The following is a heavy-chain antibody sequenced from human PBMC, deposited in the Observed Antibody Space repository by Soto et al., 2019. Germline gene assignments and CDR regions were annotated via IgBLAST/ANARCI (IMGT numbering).Heavy chain of an antibody. Sequence: GASVKVSCKVSGYTLTELSMHWVRQATGQGLEWMGWMNPNSGNTGYAQKFQGRVTMTRNTSISTAYMELSSLRSEDTAVYYCARGAIFDWPLRKYYYYGMDVWGQGTTVTVSS. J-gene: IGHJ6*02. CDR2: MNPNSGNT. V-gene: IGHV1-8*01. CDR3: ARGAIFDWPLRKYYYYGMDV. CDR1: GYTLTELS. D-gene: IGHD3-9*01.